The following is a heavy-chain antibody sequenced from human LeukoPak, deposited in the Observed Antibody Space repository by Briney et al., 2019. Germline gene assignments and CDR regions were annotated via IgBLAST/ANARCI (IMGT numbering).Heavy chain of an antibody. CDR1: GGSISSYY. V-gene: IGHV4-59*12. D-gene: IGHD6-19*01. J-gene: IGHJ4*02. Sequence: PSETLSLTCTVSGGSISSYYWSWIRQPPGKGLEWIGYIYYSGSTNYNPSLKSRGIISVDKSKNQVFLKLNSVTAADTALYYCAREGGSDQYYFDNWGQGTLVTVSS. CDR2: IYYSGST. CDR3: AREGGSDQYYFDN.